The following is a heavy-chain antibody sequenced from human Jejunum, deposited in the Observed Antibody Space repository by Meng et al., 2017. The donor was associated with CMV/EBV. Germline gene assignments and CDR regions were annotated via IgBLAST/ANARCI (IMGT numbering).Heavy chain of an antibody. CDR3: AKDPGITFAAGGATHFDY. Sequence: FTFSNYAMSWVRQAPEKGLEWVSAITGGGDRTYYGDSVKGRFTISRDNSKNTLFLQMNSLRDEDTAVYYCAKDPGITFAAGGATHFDYWGQGTLVTVSS. J-gene: IGHJ4*02. D-gene: IGHD1-26*01. CDR2: ITGGGDRT. V-gene: IGHV3-23*01. CDR1: FTFSNYA.